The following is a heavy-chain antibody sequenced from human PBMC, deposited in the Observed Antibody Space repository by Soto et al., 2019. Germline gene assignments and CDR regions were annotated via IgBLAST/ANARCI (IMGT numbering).Heavy chain of an antibody. D-gene: IGHD2-2*01. J-gene: IGHJ6*03. Sequence: EVQVVESGGGLVQPGGSLRLSCAASGFTFSNHWMTWVRQAPGKGLEWVANIKQDGSEKYYVDSVKGRFTLSRDNAKNSLYLQMNCLRAEDAAVYYCARDSAYCRSTSCYLSYYYDMDVWGKGTTVTVSS. V-gene: IGHV3-7*01. CDR1: GFTFSNHW. CDR2: IKQDGSEK. CDR3: ARDSAYCRSTSCYLSYYYDMDV.